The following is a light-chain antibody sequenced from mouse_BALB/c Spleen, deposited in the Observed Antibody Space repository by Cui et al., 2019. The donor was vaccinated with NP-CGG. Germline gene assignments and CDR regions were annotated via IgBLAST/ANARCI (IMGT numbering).Light chain of an antibody. V-gene: IGLV1*01. CDR2: GTN. J-gene: IGLJ1*01. CDR3: ALWYSNHWV. CDR1: TGAVTTTNY. Sequence: VVTTESAPTTSPGETVTLTCRSSTGAVTTTNYANWVQEKPDHLFTGLIGGTNNRAPGVPARFSGSLIGDKAALTITGAQTEDEAIYFCALWYSNHWVFGGGTKLTVL.